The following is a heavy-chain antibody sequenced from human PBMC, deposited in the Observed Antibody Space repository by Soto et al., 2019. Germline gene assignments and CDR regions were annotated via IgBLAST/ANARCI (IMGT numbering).Heavy chain of an antibody. CDR3: ARPSLRYGDYVGYYYYGMDV. J-gene: IGHJ6*02. CDR2: IYPGDSDT. V-gene: IGHV5-51*03. Sequence: PGESLKISCKGSGYSFTSYWIGWVRQMPGKGLEWMGIIYPGDSDTRYSPSFQAQVTISADKSISTAYLQWSSLKASDTAMYYCARPSLRYGDYVGYYYYGMDVWGQGTTVTVSS. D-gene: IGHD4-17*01. CDR1: GYSFTSYW.